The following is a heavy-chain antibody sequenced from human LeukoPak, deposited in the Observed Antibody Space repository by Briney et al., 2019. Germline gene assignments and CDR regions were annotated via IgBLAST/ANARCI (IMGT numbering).Heavy chain of an antibody. CDR3: ARNIVVVVAAEYYFDY. Sequence: VASVKVSCKASGYTFTSYGISWVRQAPGQGLEWMGLISAYNGNTNYAQKLQGRVTMTTDTSTSTAYMELRSLRSDDTAVYYCARNIVVVVAAEYYFDYWGQGTLVTVSS. CDR2: ISAYNGNT. D-gene: IGHD2-15*01. V-gene: IGHV1-18*01. J-gene: IGHJ4*02. CDR1: GYTFTSYG.